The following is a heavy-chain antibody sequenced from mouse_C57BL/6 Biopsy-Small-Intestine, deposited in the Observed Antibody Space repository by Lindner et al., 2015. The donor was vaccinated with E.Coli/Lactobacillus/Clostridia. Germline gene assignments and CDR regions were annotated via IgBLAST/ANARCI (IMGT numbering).Heavy chain of an antibody. CDR2: IYPGDGDT. CDR3: ARSYYSNWYFDV. D-gene: IGHD2-5*01. V-gene: IGHV1-82*01. J-gene: IGHJ1*03. Sequence: VQLQESGPELVKPGASVKISCKASGYAFSSSWMNWVKHRPGKGLEWIGRIYPGDGDTNYSGMFKGKVTLTADKSSSTAYVQLSSLTSEDSAVYFCARSYYSNWYFDVWGTGTTVTVSS. CDR1: GYAFSSSW.